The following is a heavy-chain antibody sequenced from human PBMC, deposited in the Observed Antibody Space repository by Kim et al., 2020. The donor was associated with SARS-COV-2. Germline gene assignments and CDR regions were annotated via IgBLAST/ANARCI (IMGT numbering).Heavy chain of an antibody. CDR1: GYSFTSYW. D-gene: IGHD3-10*01. V-gene: IGHV5-10-1*01. Sequence: GESLKISCKGSGYSFTSYWISWVRQMPGKGLEWMGRIDPSDSYTNYSPSFQGHVTISADKSISTAYLQWSSLKASDTAMYYCARQGYYYGSGTGGYYYGMDVWGQGTTVTVSS. J-gene: IGHJ6*02. CDR3: ARQGYYYGSGTGGYYYGMDV. CDR2: IDPSDSYT.